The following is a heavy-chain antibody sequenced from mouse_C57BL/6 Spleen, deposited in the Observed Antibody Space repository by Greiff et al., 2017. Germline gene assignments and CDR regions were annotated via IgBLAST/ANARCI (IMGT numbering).Heavy chain of an antibody. J-gene: IGHJ3*01. CDR2: INPNNGGT. CDR3: ARDGTTVVGPGAY. V-gene: IGHV1-18*01. CDR1: GYTFTDYN. Sequence: EVQLQQSGPELVKPGASVKIPCKASGYTFTDYNMDWVKQSHGKSLEWIGDINPNNGGTIYNQKFKGKATLTVDKSSSTAYMELRSLTSEDTAVYYCARDGTTVVGPGAYWGQGTLVTVSA. D-gene: IGHD1-1*01.